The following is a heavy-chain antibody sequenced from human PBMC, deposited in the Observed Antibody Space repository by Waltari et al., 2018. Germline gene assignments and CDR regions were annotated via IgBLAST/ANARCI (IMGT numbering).Heavy chain of an antibody. V-gene: IGHV4-34*01. J-gene: IGHJ3*02. Sequence: QVQLQQWGAGLLKPSETLSLTCAVYGGSFSGYYWSWIRQPPGKGLEWIGEINHSGSTNHNPSLKSRVTISVDTSKNQFSLKLSSVTAADTAVYYCARMWAFDIWGQGTMVTVSS. CDR2: INHSGST. CDR3: ARMWAFDI. CDR1: GGSFSGYY. D-gene: IGHD2-21*01.